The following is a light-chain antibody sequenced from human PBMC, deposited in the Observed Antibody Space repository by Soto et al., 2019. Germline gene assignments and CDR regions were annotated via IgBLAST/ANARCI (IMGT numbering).Light chain of an antibody. CDR1: SSDVGGYDY. CDR2: EVN. CDR3: QTGGTGVGV. Sequence: QSVLTQPPSASGSPGQSVTISCTGTSSDVGGYDYVSWYQQLPGKAPKLVIYEVNKRPSGVPERFSGSKSGNTASLTVSGRQAEDGAEYYCQTGGTGVGVFGGGTKLTVL. V-gene: IGLV2-8*01. J-gene: IGLJ3*02.